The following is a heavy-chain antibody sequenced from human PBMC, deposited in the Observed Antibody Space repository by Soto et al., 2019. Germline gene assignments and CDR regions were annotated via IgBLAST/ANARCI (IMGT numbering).Heavy chain of an antibody. CDR3: ARGTAVAGTFDY. Sequence: GGSLRLSCAASGFTFSSYWMHWVRQAPGKGLVWVSRINSDGSSTSYADSVKGRFTISRDNAKNTLYLKMNSLSAEDTAVYYCARGTAVAGTFDYWGQGTLVTVSS. V-gene: IGHV3-74*01. D-gene: IGHD6-19*01. J-gene: IGHJ4*02. CDR2: INSDGSST. CDR1: GFTFSSYW.